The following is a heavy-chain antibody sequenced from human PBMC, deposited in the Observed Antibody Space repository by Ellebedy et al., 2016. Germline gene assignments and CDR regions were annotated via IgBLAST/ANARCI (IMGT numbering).Heavy chain of an antibody. CDR1: GFTFSSYA. CDR2: ISGSGGST. V-gene: IGHV3-23*01. J-gene: IGHJ4*02. CDR3: AKDTMVRGLFDS. Sequence: GGSLRLXCAASGFTFSSYAMSWVRQAPGKGLEWVSAISGSGGSTYYADSVKGRFTISRDNSKKTLYLQMNSLRAEDTAVYYCAKDTMVRGLFDSWGQGTLVTVSS. D-gene: IGHD3-10*01.